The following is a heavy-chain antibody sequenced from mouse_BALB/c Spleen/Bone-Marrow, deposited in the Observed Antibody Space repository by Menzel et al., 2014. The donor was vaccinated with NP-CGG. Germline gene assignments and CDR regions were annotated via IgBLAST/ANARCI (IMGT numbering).Heavy chain of an antibody. Sequence: EVQVVESGGGLVQPGGSRKLSCAASGFTFSSFGMHWVRQAPEKGLEWVAYISSGSSTIFYADTAKGRFTVSRDNPKNTLFLQMTSLRSEDTAMYYCTRGGNWDDFDYWGQGTTLTVSS. CDR1: GFTFSSFG. V-gene: IGHV5-17*02. CDR3: TRGGNWDDFDY. CDR2: ISSGSSTI. D-gene: IGHD4-1*01. J-gene: IGHJ2*01.